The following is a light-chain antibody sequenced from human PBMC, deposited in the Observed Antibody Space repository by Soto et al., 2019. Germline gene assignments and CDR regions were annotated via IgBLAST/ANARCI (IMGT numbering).Light chain of an antibody. V-gene: IGLV2-8*01. CDR3: SAYAGSPYLYV. Sequence: QSALTQPPSASGSPGQSVTISCTGTSFDVGGHNYVSWYQQHPGKAPQVLMYEVSKRPSGVPDRFSGSKSGNTASLTVSGLQAEDEADYYCSAYAGSPYLYVFGSGTKATVL. CDR1: SFDVGGHNY. CDR2: EVS. J-gene: IGLJ1*01.